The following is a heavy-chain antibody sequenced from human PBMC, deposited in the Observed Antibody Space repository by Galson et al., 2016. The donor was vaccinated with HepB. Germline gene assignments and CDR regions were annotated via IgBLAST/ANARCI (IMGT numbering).Heavy chain of an antibody. CDR2: VIPIFGTT. D-gene: IGHD4-17*01. CDR3: ARDAGEATVTPFDY. Sequence: SVKVSCKASGGTFSSYAISWVRQAPGQGFEWMGGVIPIFGTTVYAQKFQGRVTITADESTSTAYMELSSLISEDTAIYYCARDAGEATVTPFDYWGQGTLVTVSS. CDR1: GGTFSSYA. V-gene: IGHV1-69*13. J-gene: IGHJ4*02.